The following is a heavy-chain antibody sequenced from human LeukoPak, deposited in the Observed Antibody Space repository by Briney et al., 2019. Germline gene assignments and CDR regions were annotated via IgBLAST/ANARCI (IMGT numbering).Heavy chain of an antibody. CDR2: IWYGGSNK. D-gene: IGHD2-2*01. V-gene: IGHV3-30*18. CDR1: GFTFSSYG. J-gene: IGHJ6*03. CDR3: AKGPIVVVPAAMDYYYYMDV. Sequence: PGRSLRLSCAASGFTFSSYGMHWVRQAPGKGLEWVAVIWYGGSNKYYADSVKGRFTISRDNSKNTLYLQMNSLRAEDTAVYYCAKGPIVVVPAAMDYYYYMDVWGKGTTVTVSS.